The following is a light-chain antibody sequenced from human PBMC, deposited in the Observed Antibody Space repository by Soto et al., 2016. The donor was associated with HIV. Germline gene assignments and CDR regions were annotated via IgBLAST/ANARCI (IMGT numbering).Light chain of an antibody. CDR1: NIGRKS. V-gene: IGLV3-21*03. J-gene: IGLJ2*01. CDR2: DNT. CDR3: QVWDSSADHVV. Sequence: SSVLTQPPSVSVAPGKTATITCGGDNIGRKSVHWYQQKSGQAPVLVVYDNTDRPSGIPERLSGSNSGNTATLTISRVEVGDEADYYCQVWDSSADHVVFGGGTRLTVL.